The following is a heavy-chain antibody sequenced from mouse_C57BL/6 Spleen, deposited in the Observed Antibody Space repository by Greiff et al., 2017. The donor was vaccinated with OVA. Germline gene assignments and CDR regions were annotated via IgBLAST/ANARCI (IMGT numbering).Heavy chain of an antibody. CDR3: ARGEYYYGSSYDFDV. CDR2: INPNNGGT. Sequence: VQLKQSGPELVKPGASVKMSCKASGYTFTDYNMHWVKQSHGKSLEWIGYINPNNGGTSYNQKFKGKATLTVNKSSSTAYMELRSLTSEDSAVYYCARGEYYYGSSYDFDVWGTGTTVTVSS. CDR1: GYTFTDYN. J-gene: IGHJ1*03. D-gene: IGHD1-1*01. V-gene: IGHV1-22*01.